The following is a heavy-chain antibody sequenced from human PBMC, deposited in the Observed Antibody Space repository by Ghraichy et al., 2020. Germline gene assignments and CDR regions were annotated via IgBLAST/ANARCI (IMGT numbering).Heavy chain of an antibody. J-gene: IGHJ5*02. CDR1: GFTFSNYA. Sequence: GGSLRLSCAGSGFTFSNYAMSWVRQAPGKGLESVSTIGGKGGPTYYADSVKGRFTISRDNSKNTLYLQMNSLRVEDTAVYYCAKAWGYCSGGACPSYNWFDPWGQGTLVTVSS. D-gene: IGHD2-15*01. CDR3: AKAWGYCSGGACPSYNWFDP. CDR2: IGGKGGPT. V-gene: IGHV3-23*01.